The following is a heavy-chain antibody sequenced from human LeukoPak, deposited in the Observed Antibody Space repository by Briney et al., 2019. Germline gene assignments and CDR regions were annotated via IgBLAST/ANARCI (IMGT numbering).Heavy chain of an antibody. D-gene: IGHD3-22*01. J-gene: IGHJ5*02. CDR2: IYYSGST. CDR3: ARVDYDSSGYLPPWWFDP. V-gene: IGHV4-61*08. Sequence: PSETLSLTCTVSGGSISSSDYYWSWIRQPPGKGLEWIGYIYYSGSTNYNPSLKSRVIISVDTSKNQFSLKLSSVTAADTAVYYCARVDYDSSGYLPPWWFDPWGQGTLVTVSS. CDR1: GGSISSSDYY.